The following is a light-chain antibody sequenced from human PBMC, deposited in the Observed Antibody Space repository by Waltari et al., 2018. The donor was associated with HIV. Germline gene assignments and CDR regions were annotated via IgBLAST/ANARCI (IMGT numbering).Light chain of an antibody. V-gene: IGKV4-1*01. Sequence: DIVMTQSPGSLAVSLGERATIKCKSSQSVLYTSKNKNYVSWYQQKAGQPPKVLIYWSSTRDSGVPERFSGSGSGTDFTLTIDRLQPEDVAVYFCQQYYSTPFTFGGGTRVEIK. J-gene: IGKJ4*01. CDR1: QSVLYTSKNKNY. CDR2: WSS. CDR3: QQYYSTPFT.